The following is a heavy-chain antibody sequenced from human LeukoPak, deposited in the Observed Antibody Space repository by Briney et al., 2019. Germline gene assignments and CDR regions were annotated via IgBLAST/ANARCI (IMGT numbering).Heavy chain of an antibody. CDR1: GGSISSYY. J-gene: IGHJ5*02. V-gene: IGHV4-59*01. CDR3: ARGSSGWFVWFDP. Sequence: SETLSLTCTVSGGSISSYYWSWIRQPPGKGLEWLGYIYYSGSTNYNPSLKSRVTISVDTSKNQFSLKLSSVTAADTAVYYCARGSSGWFVWFDPWGQGTLVTVSS. CDR2: IYYSGST. D-gene: IGHD6-19*01.